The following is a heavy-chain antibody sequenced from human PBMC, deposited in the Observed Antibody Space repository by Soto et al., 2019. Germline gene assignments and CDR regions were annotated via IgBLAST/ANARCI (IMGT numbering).Heavy chain of an antibody. CDR2: ISAYNGNT. Sequence: ASVKVSCKASGYTFTSYGISWVRQAPGQGLEWMGWISAYNGNTNYAQKLQGRVTMTTDTSTSTAYMELRSLRSDDTAVYYCAGERSAAGFYYYMDVWGKGTTVTVSS. D-gene: IGHD6-13*01. J-gene: IGHJ6*03. V-gene: IGHV1-18*01. CDR1: GYTFTSYG. CDR3: AGERSAAGFYYYMDV.